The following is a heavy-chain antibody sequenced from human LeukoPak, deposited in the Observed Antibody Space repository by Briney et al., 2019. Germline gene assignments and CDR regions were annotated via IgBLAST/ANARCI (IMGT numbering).Heavy chain of an antibody. CDR2: INPNSGGT. Sequence: ASARVSCKASGYTFTGYYMHWVRQAPGQGLEWMGWINPNSGGTNYAQKFQGRVTMTRDTSISTAYMELSRLRSDDTAVYYCATQLLSQNWFDPWGQGTLVTVSS. D-gene: IGHD2-2*01. J-gene: IGHJ5*02. CDR1: GYTFTGYY. CDR3: ATQLLSQNWFDP. V-gene: IGHV1-2*02.